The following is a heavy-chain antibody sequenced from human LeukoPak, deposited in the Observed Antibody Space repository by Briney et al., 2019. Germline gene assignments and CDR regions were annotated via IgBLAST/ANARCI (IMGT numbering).Heavy chain of an antibody. CDR3: TTGPETYYYDSSGYPRGAFDI. CDR1: GFTFSNAW. V-gene: IGHV3-15*01. J-gene: IGHJ3*02. CDR2: IKSKTDGGTT. Sequence: GGSLRLSCAASGFTFSNAWMSWVRQAPGKGLEWVGRIKSKTDGGTTDYAAPVKGRFTISRDDSKNTLYLQMNSLKTEDTAVYYSTTGPETYYYDSSGYPRGAFDIWGQGTMVTVSS. D-gene: IGHD3-22*01.